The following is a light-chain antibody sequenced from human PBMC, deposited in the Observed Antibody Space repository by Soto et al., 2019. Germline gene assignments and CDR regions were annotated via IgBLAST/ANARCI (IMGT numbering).Light chain of an antibody. CDR3: QQYSHWPT. J-gene: IGKJ1*01. CDR1: QSVSSN. V-gene: IGKV3-15*01. CDR2: GAS. Sequence: EIVMTQSPATLSVSPGERATLSCRASQSVSSNLAWYQQKPGQAPRLLIYGASTRATGFPARFSGSGSGTEFILNISSLQSEDFAVYYCQQYSHWPTFGQGTKVEIK.